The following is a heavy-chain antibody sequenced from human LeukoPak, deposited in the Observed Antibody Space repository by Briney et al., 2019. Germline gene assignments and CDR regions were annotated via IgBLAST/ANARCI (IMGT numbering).Heavy chain of an antibody. Sequence: GSVTVSCKDSGYTFTSYEINWVRQAPGQGVEWMGWMKPKRGNTVYAKKFQGRVTITRDKAISTDNMEMSRLRADDTAGYDCAREGGVVTHDYWGQGTLVTVSS. J-gene: IGHJ4*02. CDR2: MKPKRGNT. CDR1: GYTFTSYE. V-gene: IGHV1-8*01. CDR3: AREGGVVTHDY. D-gene: IGHD2-21*01.